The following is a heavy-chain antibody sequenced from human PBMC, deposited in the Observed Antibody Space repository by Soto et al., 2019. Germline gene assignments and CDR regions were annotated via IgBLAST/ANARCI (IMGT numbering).Heavy chain of an antibody. CDR2: IYYSGST. V-gene: IGHV4-59*08. D-gene: IGHD6-6*01. CDR3: ARLGDSSSVYYYYCMDV. Sequence: SDTLSLTCTVSGGSISSYYWSWIRQPPGKGLEWIGYIYYSGSTNYNPSLKSRVTISVDTSKNQFSLKLSSVTAADTAVYYCARLGDSSSVYYYYCMDVWGKGTTVTVSS. J-gene: IGHJ6*03. CDR1: GGSISSYY.